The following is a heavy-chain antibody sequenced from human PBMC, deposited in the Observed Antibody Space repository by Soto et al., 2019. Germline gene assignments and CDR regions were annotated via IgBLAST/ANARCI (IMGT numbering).Heavy chain of an antibody. CDR1: GGSFSGYY. CDR3: ERGRARGSSSPSDY. CDR2: INHSGST. V-gene: IGHV4-34*01. J-gene: IGHJ4*02. D-gene: IGHD6-6*01. Sequence: QVQLPQWGAGLLKPSETLSLTCAVYGGSFSGYYWSWIRQPPGKGLEWIGEINHSGSTNYNPSLKSRVTISVDTSKNQFSLKLSSVTAAETAVYYCERGRARGSSSPSDYWGQGTLVTVSS.